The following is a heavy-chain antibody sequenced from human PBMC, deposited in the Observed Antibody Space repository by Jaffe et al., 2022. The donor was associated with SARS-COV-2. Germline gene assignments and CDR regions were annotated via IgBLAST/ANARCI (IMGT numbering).Heavy chain of an antibody. V-gene: IGHV5-51*01. D-gene: IGHD3-22*01. J-gene: IGHJ6*03. CDR2: VDPDDSDT. CDR1: GYSFTSYL. CDR3: ARHRFFDSSGHAYYDHYYMDV. Sequence: EVQLVQSGAEVKKPGESLKISCKASGYSFTSYLIGWVRQMPGKGLEWMGIVDPDDSDTKYSPSFQGQVTISADKSTSTAYLQWSSLKAADTAMYYCARHRFFDSSGHAYYDHYYMDVWGRGTTVTVSS.